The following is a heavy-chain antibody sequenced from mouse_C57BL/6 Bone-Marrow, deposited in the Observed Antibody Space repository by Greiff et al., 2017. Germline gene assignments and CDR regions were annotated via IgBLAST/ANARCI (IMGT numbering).Heavy chain of an antibody. CDR3: ARVGVTAYCYAMDY. CDR2: INYDGSST. Sequence: EVHLVESEGGLVQPGSSMKLSCTASGFTFSDYYMAWVRQVPEKGLEWVANINYDGSSTYYLDSLKSRFIISRDNGKNIRDLQMSSLKSEDTATYDCARVGVTAYCYAMDYWGQGTSVTVSS. J-gene: IGHJ4*01. D-gene: IGHD2-2*01. CDR1: GFTFSDYY. V-gene: IGHV5-16*01.